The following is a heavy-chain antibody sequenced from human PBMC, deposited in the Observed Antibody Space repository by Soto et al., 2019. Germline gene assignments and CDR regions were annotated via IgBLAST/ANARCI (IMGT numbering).Heavy chain of an antibody. Sequence: SVKVSCKASGGTFSSYAISWVRQAPGQGLEWMGGIIPIFGTANYAQKFQGRVTITADKSTSTAYMELSSLRSEDTAVYYCAYCGSFTVTSSVDAFDIRGQGTMVTVSS. V-gene: IGHV1-69*06. J-gene: IGHJ3*02. D-gene: IGHD4-4*01. CDR1: GGTFSSYA. CDR2: IIPIFGTA. CDR3: AYCGSFTVTSSVDAFDI.